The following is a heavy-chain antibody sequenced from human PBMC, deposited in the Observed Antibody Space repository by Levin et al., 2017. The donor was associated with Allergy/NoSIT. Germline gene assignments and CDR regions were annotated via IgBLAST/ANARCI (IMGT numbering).Heavy chain of an antibody. J-gene: IGHJ3*02. CDR3: AKRSCGGDCKDAFDI. CDR2: ISTSGGST. V-gene: IGHV3-23*01. Sequence: LSLTCAASGFTFSSHAMTWVRQAPGKGLDWVSVISTSGGSTYYADSVKGRFTISRDNSKNTLYLQMNSLRVEDTAVYYCAKRSCGGDCKDAFDIWGQGTVVTVSS. CDR1: GFTFSSHA. D-gene: IGHD2-21*02.